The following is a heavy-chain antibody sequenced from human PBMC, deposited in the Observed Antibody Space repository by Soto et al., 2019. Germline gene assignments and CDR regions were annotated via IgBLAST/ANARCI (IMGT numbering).Heavy chain of an antibody. CDR1: GFTFSSYW. D-gene: IGHD3-22*01. J-gene: IGHJ4*02. CDR2: INSDGSST. CDR3: ARDLFSEDYYDSSGYSQGD. V-gene: IGHV3-74*01. Sequence: GGSLRLSCAASGFTFSSYWMHWFGQAPGKGLVWVSRINSDGSSTSYADSVTGRFTISRDNAKNTLYLQMNSLRAEATAVYYCARDLFSEDYYDSSGYSQGDWGQGTLVTVSS.